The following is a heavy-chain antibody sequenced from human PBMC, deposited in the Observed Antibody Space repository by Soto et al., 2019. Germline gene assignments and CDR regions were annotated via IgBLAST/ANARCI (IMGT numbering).Heavy chain of an antibody. D-gene: IGHD2-21*02. CDR1: GGSISSSSYY. J-gene: IGHJ5*02. CDR2: IYYSGST. CDR3: ARSFRQVVVVTAIDNWFDP. Sequence: QLQLQESGPGLVKPSETLSLTCTVSGGSISSSSYYWGWIRQPPGKGLEWIGSIYYSGSTYYNPSLKSRVTISVDTSKNQFSLKLSSVTAADTAVYYCARSFRQVVVVTAIDNWFDPWGQGTLVTVSS. V-gene: IGHV4-39*01.